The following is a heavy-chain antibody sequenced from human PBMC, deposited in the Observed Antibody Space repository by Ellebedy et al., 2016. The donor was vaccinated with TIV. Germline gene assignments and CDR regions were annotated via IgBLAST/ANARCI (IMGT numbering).Heavy chain of an antibody. Sequence: GESLKISXVASGFSFSNYAMGWVRQAPGKGLEWVSGASMSGEFTFYTASLRGRFSIFKDNSKRTLYLQLNSLRVEDTAIYYCAKYVRYDGTDHLGDFWGQGSLVTVS. CDR3: AKYVRYDGTDHLGDF. CDR2: ASMSGEFT. V-gene: IGHV3-23*01. CDR1: GFSFSNYA. J-gene: IGHJ4*02. D-gene: IGHD3-10*02.